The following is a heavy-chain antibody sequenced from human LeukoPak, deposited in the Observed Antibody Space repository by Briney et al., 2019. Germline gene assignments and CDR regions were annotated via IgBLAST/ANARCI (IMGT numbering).Heavy chain of an antibody. J-gene: IGHJ4*02. D-gene: IGHD6-25*01. CDR1: GGALRSFSYF. CDR3: ASPKDLRGTWDF. V-gene: IGHV4-39*07. Sequence: SETLSLTCSVSGGALRSFSYFWGWIRQPPGKGPEWIGTVYYTGSTTYSPSLKGRVTMSVDVSKNQFSLKVRAVTAADTAVYYCASPKDLRGTWDFWGRGTLVTVSS. CDR2: VYYTGST.